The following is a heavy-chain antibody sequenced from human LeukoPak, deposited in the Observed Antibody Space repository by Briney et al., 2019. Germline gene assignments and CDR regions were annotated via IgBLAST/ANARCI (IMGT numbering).Heavy chain of an antibody. CDR3: ASAALVNTNWYYFYY. Sequence: ASVKVSCKASGYTFISYDINWVRQATGQGLEWMGWMNPNSGNTGYAQKFQGRVTMTRNTSISTAYMELSSLRSEATAVYYCASAALVNTNWYYFYYWGQGTLVTVSS. D-gene: IGHD1-1*01. CDR1: GYTFISYD. V-gene: IGHV1-8*01. CDR2: MNPNSGNT. J-gene: IGHJ4*02.